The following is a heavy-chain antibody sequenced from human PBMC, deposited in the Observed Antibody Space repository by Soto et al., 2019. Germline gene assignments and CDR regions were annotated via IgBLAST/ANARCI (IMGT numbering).Heavy chain of an antibody. CDR1: GYSFTSYW. D-gene: IGHD4-17*01. V-gene: IGHV5-51*01. J-gene: IGHJ6*02. CDR3: ARRMRTVTCSYHYGRDV. Sequence: GESLKISCKGSGYSFTSYWIGWVRQMPGKGLEWVGIIYPGDSDTRYSPSFQGQVTISADKSISTAYLQWSSLKASDTAMYYCARRMRTVTCSYHYGRDVWGQGTTVTVSS. CDR2: IYPGDSDT.